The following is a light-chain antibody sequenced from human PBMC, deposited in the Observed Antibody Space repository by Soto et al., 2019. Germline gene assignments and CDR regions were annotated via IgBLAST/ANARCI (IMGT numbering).Light chain of an antibody. J-gene: IGLJ1*01. CDR3: SSYTSSSTLEV. CDR1: SSDVGAYNY. Sequence: QAVVTQPASVSGSPGQSISISCTGTSSDVGAYNYVSWYQQHPGKAPKLMIYEVNSRPSGVSNRFSGSKSGNTASLTISGLQAEDEADYYCSSYTSSSTLEVFGTGTKVTVL. CDR2: EVN. V-gene: IGLV2-14*01.